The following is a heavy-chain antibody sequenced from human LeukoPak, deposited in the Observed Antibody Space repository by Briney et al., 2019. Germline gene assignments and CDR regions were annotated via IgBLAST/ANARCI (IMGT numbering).Heavy chain of an antibody. V-gene: IGHV3-11*04. D-gene: IGHD3-10*01. Sequence: GGSLRLSCTASGFTFGDYGMSWVRQAPGKGLEWVSYISSSGSTIYYADSVKGRFTISRDNAKNSLYLQMNSLRAEDTAVYYCARFSTPSGSYYSNWFDPWGQGTLVTVSS. CDR1: GFTFGDYG. J-gene: IGHJ5*02. CDR3: ARFSTPSGSYYSNWFDP. CDR2: ISSSGSTI.